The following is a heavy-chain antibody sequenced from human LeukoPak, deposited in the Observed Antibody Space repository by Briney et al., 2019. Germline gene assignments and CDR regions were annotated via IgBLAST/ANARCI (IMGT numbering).Heavy chain of an antibody. CDR3: ARAPYYSHVEFYFDY. Sequence: GGSLRLSCVVSGFTFSSYWMSWVRQAPGQGLEWVANMQQDGSEKYYVGSVKGRFTISRDNAKNSLYLQMNSLRAEDTAVYYCARAPYYSHVEFYFDYWGQGTLVTVSS. J-gene: IGHJ4*02. CDR2: MQQDGSEK. V-gene: IGHV3-7*03. CDR1: GFTFSSYW. D-gene: IGHD3-22*01.